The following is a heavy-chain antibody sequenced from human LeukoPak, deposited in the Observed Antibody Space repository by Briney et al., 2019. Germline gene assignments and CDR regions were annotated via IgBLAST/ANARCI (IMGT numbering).Heavy chain of an antibody. Sequence: ASVKVSCKASGYTFSSYGISWVRQAPGQGLEWMGWISGCNTKTKYAQKFQGRVIMTTDTSTSTAYMELRSLRSDDTAVYYCARSAVTGTSPFDFWGQGTLVTVSS. J-gene: IGHJ4*02. V-gene: IGHV1-18*01. CDR1: GYTFSSYG. CDR2: ISGCNTKT. D-gene: IGHD6-19*01. CDR3: ARSAVTGTSPFDF.